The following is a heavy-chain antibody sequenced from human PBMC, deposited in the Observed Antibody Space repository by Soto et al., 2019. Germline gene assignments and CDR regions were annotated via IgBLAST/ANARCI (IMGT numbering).Heavy chain of an antibody. CDR2: ISSRSYTI. V-gene: IGHV3-48*02. CDR1: GFSFSTYS. D-gene: IGHD6-6*01. J-gene: IGHJ6*02. CDR3: ARGGSSSDNGMDV. Sequence: EVQLVESGGGLVQPGGSLRLSCAASGFSFSTYSMNWVRQAPGKGLEWVSYISSRSYTIYYIDSVKGRFTISRDNATSSLYLHMNSLRDEDTAVYYCARGGSSSDNGMDVWGQGTTVTVSS.